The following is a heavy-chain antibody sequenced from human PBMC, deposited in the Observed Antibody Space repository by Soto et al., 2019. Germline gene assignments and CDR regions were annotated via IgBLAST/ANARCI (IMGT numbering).Heavy chain of an antibody. CDR2: ISYDGSNK. Sequence: QVQLVESGGGVVQPGRSLRLSCAASGFTFSSYAMHWVRQAPGKGLEWVAVISYDGSNKYYADSVKGRFTISRDNSKNTLYLQMNSLRAEDTAVYYCVGVSGSRGSFDYWGQGTLVTVSS. D-gene: IGHD1-26*01. CDR1: GFTFSSYA. J-gene: IGHJ4*02. CDR3: VGVSGSRGSFDY. V-gene: IGHV3-30-3*01.